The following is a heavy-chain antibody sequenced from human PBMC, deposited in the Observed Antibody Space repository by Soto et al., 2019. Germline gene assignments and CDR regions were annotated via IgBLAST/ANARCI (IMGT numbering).Heavy chain of an antibody. CDR2: IYYTGRT. CDR1: GGSVNNYY. V-gene: IGHV4-59*02. CDR3: ARDSSNSWYSPMDP. Sequence: SETLSLTCTVSGGSVNNYYWSWVRLSPGKGLEWIGYIYYTGRTNYNPSLESRVTISVDTSKNQFSLKLGSVTAADTAVYYCARDSSNSWYSPMDPWGQGILVTVSS. D-gene: IGHD1-1*01. J-gene: IGHJ5*02.